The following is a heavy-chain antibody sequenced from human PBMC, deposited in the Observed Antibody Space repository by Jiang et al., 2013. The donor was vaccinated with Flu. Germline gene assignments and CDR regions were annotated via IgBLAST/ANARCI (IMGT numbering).Heavy chain of an antibody. V-gene: IGHV3-73*01. CDR1: GFTFSGSA. D-gene: IGHD6-13*01. CDR3: TRHPRPIAAAGTPPXYYGMDV. CDR2: IRSKANSYAT. Sequence: VQLVESGGGLVQPGGSLKLSCAASGFTFSGSAMHWVRQASGKGLEWVGRIRSKANSYATAYAASVKGRFTISRDDSKNTAYLQMNSLKTEDTAVYYCTRHPRPIAAAGTPPXYYGMDVWGQGTTVTVSS. J-gene: IGHJ6*02.